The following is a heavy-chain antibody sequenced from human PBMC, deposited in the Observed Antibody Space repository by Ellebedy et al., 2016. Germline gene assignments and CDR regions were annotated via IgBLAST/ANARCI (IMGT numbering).Heavy chain of an antibody. CDR2: IIPIFGTA. CDR1: GGTFSSYG. CDR3: ARDRKNYSSGWRQDDAFDI. D-gene: IGHD6-19*01. V-gene: IGHV1-69*13. Sequence: SVKVSCXASGGTFSSYGITWVRQAPGQGLEWMGGIIPIFGTANYAQKFQGRVTITADESTSTAYMEVSSLRSEDTAVYYCARDRKNYSSGWRQDDAFDIWGQGTMVTVSS. J-gene: IGHJ3*02.